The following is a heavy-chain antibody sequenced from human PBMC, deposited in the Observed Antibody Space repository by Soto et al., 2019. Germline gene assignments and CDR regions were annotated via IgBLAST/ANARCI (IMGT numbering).Heavy chain of an antibody. V-gene: IGHV1-3*01. J-gene: IGHJ6*03. CDR1: GYMFTSYA. CDR3: GRDPGNWDQRKYVYYYYFMDV. D-gene: IGHD7-27*01. CDR2: INVGNGDT. Sequence: ASVKVSCKASGYMFTSYAIQWVRQAPGQGLEWMGWINVGNGDTRYSQKFQGRVTLARDTSASTAYLELSSLRSEDTAVYYCGRDPGNWDQRKYVYYYYFMDVWGKGTTVTVSS.